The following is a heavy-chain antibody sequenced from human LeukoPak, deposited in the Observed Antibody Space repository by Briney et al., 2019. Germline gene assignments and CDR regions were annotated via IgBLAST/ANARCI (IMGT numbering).Heavy chain of an antibody. CDR3: AKDEAMVIPY. CDR1: GGTFSSYA. V-gene: IGHV1-69*04. D-gene: IGHD5-18*01. Sequence: ASVKVSCKASGGTFSSYAISWVRQAPGQGLEWMGRIIPILGIANYAQKFQGRVTITADKSTSTAYMELNSLRAEDTAVYYCAKDEAMVIPYWGQGTLVTVSS. J-gene: IGHJ4*02. CDR2: IIPILGIA.